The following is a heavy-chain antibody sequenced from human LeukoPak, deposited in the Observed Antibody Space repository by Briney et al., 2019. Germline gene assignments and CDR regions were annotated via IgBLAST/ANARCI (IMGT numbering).Heavy chain of an antibody. D-gene: IGHD3-10*01. Sequence: GGSLRLSCAASGFTFSGCSMHWVRQAPGKGLEWVAFISYDGSNKFYADSVKGRFTVSRDNSKNTLYQELNSLRAEDTAVYYCARQTYYYGSGTYYYYFDSWGQGTLVTVSS. CDR3: ARQTYYYGSGTYYYYFDS. J-gene: IGHJ4*02. V-gene: IGHV3-30-3*01. CDR2: ISYDGSNK. CDR1: GFTFSGCS.